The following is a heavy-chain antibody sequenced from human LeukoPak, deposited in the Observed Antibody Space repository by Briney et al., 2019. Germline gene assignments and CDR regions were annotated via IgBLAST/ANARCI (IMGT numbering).Heavy chain of an antibody. D-gene: IGHD2-8*02. Sequence: PGGSLRLSCAASGFAFSSYAMHWVRQAPGKGLEWVAYISSGGSTIYYADSVRGRFTISRDSARNSLYLQMNSLRDEDTAVYYCARDETGVGSGGIDFWGQGTLVTVSS. CDR2: ISSGGSTI. CDR3: ARDETGVGSGGIDF. CDR1: GFAFSSYA. V-gene: IGHV3-48*02. J-gene: IGHJ4*02.